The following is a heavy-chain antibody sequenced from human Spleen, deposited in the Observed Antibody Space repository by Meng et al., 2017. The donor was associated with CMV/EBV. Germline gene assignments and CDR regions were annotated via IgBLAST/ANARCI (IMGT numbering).Heavy chain of an antibody. J-gene: IGHJ5*02. D-gene: IGHD2-15*01. V-gene: IGHV1-69*10. CDR1: GYTFTDSF. Sequence: SVKVSCKASGYTFTDSFIHWVRQAPGQGLEWMGGIIPILGIANYAQKFQGRVTITADKSTSTAYMELSSLRSEDTAVYYCAREVRTRILAWFDPWGQGTLVTVSS. CDR2: IIPILGIA. CDR3: AREVRTRILAWFDP.